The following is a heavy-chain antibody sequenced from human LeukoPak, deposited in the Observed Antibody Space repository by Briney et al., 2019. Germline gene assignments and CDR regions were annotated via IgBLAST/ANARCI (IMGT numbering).Heavy chain of an antibody. CDR3: ARGDCSGGSCYSSFDY. CDR2: IWYDGSNK. Sequence: GRSLRLSCAASGFTFSTYVMHWVRQAPGKGLEWVGVIWYDGSNKYYADSVKGRFTISRDNSKNTLYLQMNSLRAEDTAVYYCARGDCSGGSCYSSFDYWGQGTLVTVSS. V-gene: IGHV3-33*01. D-gene: IGHD2-15*01. CDR1: GFTFSTYV. J-gene: IGHJ4*02.